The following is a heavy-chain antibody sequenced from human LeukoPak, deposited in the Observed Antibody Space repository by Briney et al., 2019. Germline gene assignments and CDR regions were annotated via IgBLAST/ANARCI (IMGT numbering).Heavy chain of an antibody. V-gene: IGHV4-61*02. CDR1: GGSISSGSYY. CDR3: AREYCSGGSCYSAVNAFDI. J-gene: IGHJ3*02. D-gene: IGHD2-15*01. Sequence: SETLSLTCTVSGGSISSGSYYWSWIRQPAGKGLEWIGRIYASGSTNYNPSLKSRVTIPVDTSKNQFSLKLSSVTAADTAVYYCAREYCSGGSCYSAVNAFDIWGQGAMVTVSS. CDR2: IYASGST.